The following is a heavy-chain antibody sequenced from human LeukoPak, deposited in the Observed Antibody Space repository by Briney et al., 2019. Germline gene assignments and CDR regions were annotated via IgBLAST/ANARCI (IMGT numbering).Heavy chain of an antibody. CDR1: GFTFSSYA. CDR3: AKSRELLNAEYFQH. V-gene: IGHV3-23*01. Sequence: PGGSLRLSCAASGFTFSSYAMSWVRQAPGKGLEWVSSISGSGGSTYYADSVKGRFIISRDNSKNTLYLHMNSLRAEDTAVYYCAKSRELLNAEYFQHWGQGTLVTVSS. J-gene: IGHJ1*01. CDR2: ISGSGGST. D-gene: IGHD1-26*01.